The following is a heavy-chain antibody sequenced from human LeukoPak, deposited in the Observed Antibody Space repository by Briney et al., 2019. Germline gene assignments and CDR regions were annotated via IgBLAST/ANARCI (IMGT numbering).Heavy chain of an antibody. CDR2: LSGSSASS. Sequence: PGGSLRLSCAASGFTFSSYAMSWVRQAPGKGLEWVSTLSGSSASSDYADSVKGRFTIYRDNSKNTLYLQMNSLRAEDTAVYYCAKDSSQWLRNSLDYWGHGTLVTVSS. D-gene: IGHD5-12*01. J-gene: IGHJ4*01. CDR1: GFTFSSYA. CDR3: AKDSSQWLRNSLDY. V-gene: IGHV3-23*01.